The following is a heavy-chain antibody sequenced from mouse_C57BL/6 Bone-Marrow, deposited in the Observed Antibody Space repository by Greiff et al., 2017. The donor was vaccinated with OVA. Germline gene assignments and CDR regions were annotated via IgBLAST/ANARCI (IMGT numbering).Heavy chain of an antibody. J-gene: IGHJ4*01. CDR2: IDPNSGGT. CDR1: GYTFTSYW. V-gene: IGHV1-72*01. Sequence: QVQLQQPGAELVKPGASVKLSCKASGYTFTSYWMHWVKQRPGGGLEWIGRIDPNSGGTKYNEKFKSKATLTVDKPSSTAYMQLSSLTSEDSAVYYCARAGYYGYDYAMDYWGQGTSVTVSS. CDR3: ARAGYYGYDYAMDY. D-gene: IGHD2-2*01.